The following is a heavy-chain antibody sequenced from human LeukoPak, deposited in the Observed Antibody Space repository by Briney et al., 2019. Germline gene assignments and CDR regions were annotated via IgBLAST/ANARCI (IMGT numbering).Heavy chain of an antibody. V-gene: IGHV4-30-2*01. D-gene: IGHD3-3*01. CDR2: IYHSGST. CDR1: GGSISSGGYS. Sequence: PSETLSLTCAVSGGSISSGGYSWSWIRQPPGKGLEWIGYIYHSGSTYYNPSLKSRVTISVDRSKNQFSLKLSSVTAADTAVYYCAISGYGMDVWGQGTTVTVSS. J-gene: IGHJ6*02. CDR3: AISGYGMDV.